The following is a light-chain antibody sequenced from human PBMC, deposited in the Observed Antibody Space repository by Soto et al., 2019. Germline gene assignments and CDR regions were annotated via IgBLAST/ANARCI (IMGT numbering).Light chain of an antibody. CDR3: QHYNNWPLLT. J-gene: IGKJ4*01. CDR2: GAS. Sequence: EIVMTQSPATLSVSPGERATLSCRASQSVSSNLAWYQQKPGQAPRVLIYGASTRATGIPARFSGSGSGTEFTLTISSRQSEDFAVYYCQHYNNWPLLTFGGGPKVEIK. CDR1: QSVSSN. V-gene: IGKV3-15*01.